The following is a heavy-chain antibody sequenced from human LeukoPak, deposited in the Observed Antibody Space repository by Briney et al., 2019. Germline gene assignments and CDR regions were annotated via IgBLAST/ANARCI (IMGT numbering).Heavy chain of an antibody. D-gene: IGHD3-22*01. Sequence: PGGSLRLSCAASGFTFSSYGMHWVRQAPGKGLEWVAFIRYDGSNKYYADSVKGRFTISRDIFKNTLYLQMNSLRAEDTAVYYCAKASNYYDSSGLDYWGQGTLVTVSS. CDR2: IRYDGSNK. J-gene: IGHJ4*02. CDR3: AKASNYYDSSGLDY. V-gene: IGHV3-30*02. CDR1: GFTFSSYG.